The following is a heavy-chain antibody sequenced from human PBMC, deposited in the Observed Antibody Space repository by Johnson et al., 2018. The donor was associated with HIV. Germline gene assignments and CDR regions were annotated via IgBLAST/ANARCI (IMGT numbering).Heavy chain of an antibody. CDR3: VRQYELYGYAFDL. CDR2: ISWNSGSI. D-gene: IGHD5-18*01. V-gene: IGHV3-9*01. CDR1: GFTFDDYA. Sequence: VRLVESGGGVVRPGGSLRLSCSASGFTFDDYAMHWVRQAPGKGLEWVSGISWNSGSIGYADSVKGRFTISRDNAKNSLYLQMNDLRAEDTAVYYCVRQYELYGYAFDLWGQGTVVTVSS. J-gene: IGHJ3*01.